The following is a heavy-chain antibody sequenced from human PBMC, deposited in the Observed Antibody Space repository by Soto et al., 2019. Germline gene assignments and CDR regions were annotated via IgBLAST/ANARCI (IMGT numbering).Heavy chain of an antibody. CDR3: ARATNSGSYVGPFDY. CDR2: ISYDGSNK. CDR1: GFTFSSYA. V-gene: IGHV3-30-3*01. D-gene: IGHD1-26*01. J-gene: IGHJ4*02. Sequence: GGSLRLACAASGFTFSSYAMHWVRQAPGKGLEWVAVISYDGSNKYYADSVKGRFTISRDNSKNTLYLQMNSLRAEDTAVYYCARATNSGSYVGPFDYWGQGTLVTVSS.